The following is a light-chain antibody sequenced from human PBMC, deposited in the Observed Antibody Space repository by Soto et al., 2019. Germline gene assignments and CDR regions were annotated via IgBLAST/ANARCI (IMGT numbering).Light chain of an antibody. CDR3: QQYNSWPLT. V-gene: IGKV3-15*01. Sequence: EILMTQSPATPSVSPGERVTLSCRASQSVRDNLAWYQQKPGQAPRLLIYGASTRATGIPASFSGSGSGAEFTLTISSLQSEDFAVYYCQQYNSWPLTFGQGTRLEI. J-gene: IGKJ5*01. CDR2: GAS. CDR1: QSVRDN.